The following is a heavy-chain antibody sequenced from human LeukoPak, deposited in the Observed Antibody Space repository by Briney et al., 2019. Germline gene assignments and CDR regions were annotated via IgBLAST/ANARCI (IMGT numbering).Heavy chain of an antibody. CDR1: GYTFTGYY. V-gene: IGHV1-46*01. CDR3: ARDGGGSYSRGYFDY. CDR2: INPSGGST. J-gene: IGHJ4*02. Sequence: GASVKVSCKASGYTFTGYYMHWVRQAPGQGLEWMGIINPSGGSTSYAQKFQGRVTMTRDTSTSTVYMELSSLRSEDTAVYYCARDGGGSYSRGYFDYWGQGTLVTVSS. D-gene: IGHD1-26*01.